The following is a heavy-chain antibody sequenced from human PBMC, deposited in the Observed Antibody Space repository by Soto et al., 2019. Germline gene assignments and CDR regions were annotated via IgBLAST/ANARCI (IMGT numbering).Heavy chain of an antibody. J-gene: IGHJ6*02. CDR3: ARDASRYCTNGVCYTNGMDV. V-gene: IGHV1-69*01. Sequence: QVQLVQSGAEVKKPGSSVKVSCKASGGTFSSYAISWVRQAPGQGLEWMGGIIPIFGTANYAQKFQGRVTITADESTSTAYMELSRLRSEDTAVYYCARDASRYCTNGVCYTNGMDVWGQGTTVTVSS. CDR2: IIPIFGTA. CDR1: GGTFSSYA. D-gene: IGHD2-8*01.